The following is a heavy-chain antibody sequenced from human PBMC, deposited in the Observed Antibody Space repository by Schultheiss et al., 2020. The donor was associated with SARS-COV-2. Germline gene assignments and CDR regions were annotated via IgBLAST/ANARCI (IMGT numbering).Heavy chain of an antibody. CDR2: ISYDGSNK. CDR3: ARDGEATGYYFDY. CDR1: GFTFSSYW. V-gene: IGHV3-30*03. D-gene: IGHD5-12*01. J-gene: IGHJ4*02. Sequence: GESLKISCAASGFTFSSYWMHWVRQAPGKGLEWVAVISYDGSNKYYADSVKGRFTISRDNSKNTLYLQMNSLRAEDTAVYYCARDGEATGYYFDYWGQGTLVTVSS.